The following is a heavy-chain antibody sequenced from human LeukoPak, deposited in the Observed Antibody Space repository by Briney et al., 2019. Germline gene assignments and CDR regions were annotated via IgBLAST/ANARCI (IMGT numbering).Heavy chain of an antibody. CDR1: GGSISSYY. CDR2: IYHSGST. Sequence: SETLSLTCTVSGGSISSYYWSWIRQPPGKRLEWIGYIYHSGSTNYNPSLKSRLTISVDTSKNQFSLRLTSVTAADTAVYYCARQTGSGLFILPGGQGTLVTVSS. CDR3: ARQTGSGLFILP. J-gene: IGHJ4*02. D-gene: IGHD3/OR15-3a*01. V-gene: IGHV4-59*08.